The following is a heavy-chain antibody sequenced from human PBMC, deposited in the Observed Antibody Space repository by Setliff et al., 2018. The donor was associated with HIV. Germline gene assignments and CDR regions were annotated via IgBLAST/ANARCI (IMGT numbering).Heavy chain of an antibody. J-gene: IGHJ4*02. CDR1: KFSVSDSY. Sequence: PGGSLRLSCVASKFSVSDSYMGWVRQAPGKGLEWVSFVHNTDTYYANSVKGRFTISRDNSKTMVFLRMNSLRPEDSAMYYCVRGETYAHWPKGDYWGQGTLVTVSS. D-gene: IGHD3-16*01. V-gene: IGHV3-53*01. CDR3: VRGETYAHWPKGDY. CDR2: VHNTDT.